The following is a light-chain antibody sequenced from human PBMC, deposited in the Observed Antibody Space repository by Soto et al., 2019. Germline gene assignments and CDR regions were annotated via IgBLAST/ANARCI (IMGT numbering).Light chain of an antibody. V-gene: IGKV3-15*01. CDR3: QQYHNWPYMYT. J-gene: IGKJ2*01. CDR2: GAS. CDR1: QSLRSS. Sequence: EIVMTQSPATLSVSPGQRATLSCRASQSLRSSIAWYQQKPGQAPRLLIYGASTRATGIPARFSGSGSGTEVTLTISSLQLADFSVSYCQQYHNWPYMYTFGQGTKLEIK.